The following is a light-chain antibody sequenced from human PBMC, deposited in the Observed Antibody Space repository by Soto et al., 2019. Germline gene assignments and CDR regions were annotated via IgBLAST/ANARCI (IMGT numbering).Light chain of an antibody. CDR3: QQCNNWPIT. CDR2: DTS. J-gene: IGKJ5*01. CDR1: QSVSNNY. V-gene: IGKV3D-20*02. Sequence: EIVLTQSPGTLSLSPGERATLSCRTSQSVSNNYLAWYQQKPGQAPRLLIYDTSNRATGTPARFSGSGSGTDFTPTISSLEPEDFALYYCQQCNNWPITFGQGTRLEIK.